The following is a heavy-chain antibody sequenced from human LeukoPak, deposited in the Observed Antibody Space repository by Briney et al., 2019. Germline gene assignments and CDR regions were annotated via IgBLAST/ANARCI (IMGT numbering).Heavy chain of an antibody. CDR3: ARLTAGYYDSSGYSDY. D-gene: IGHD3-22*01. V-gene: IGHV4-39*01. Sequence: NPSETLSLTCTVSGGSFSTYYWSWIRQPPGKGLEWIGSIYYSGSTYYNPSLKSRVTISVDTSKNQFSLKLSSVTAADTAVYYCARLTAGYYDSSGYSDYWGQGTLVTVSS. J-gene: IGHJ4*02. CDR2: IYYSGST. CDR1: GGSFSTYY.